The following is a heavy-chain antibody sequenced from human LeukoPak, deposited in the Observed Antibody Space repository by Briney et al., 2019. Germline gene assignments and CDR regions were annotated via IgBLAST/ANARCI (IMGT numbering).Heavy chain of an antibody. Sequence: SETLSITCAVYGGSFSGYYWSWIRQPPGKGLEWIGEINHSGSTNYNPSLKSRVTISVDTSKNQFSLKLSSVTAADTAVYYCARGPRGRGSTSWGQGTLVTVSS. D-gene: IGHD2-2*01. J-gene: IGHJ4*02. CDR2: INHSGST. V-gene: IGHV4-34*01. CDR3: ARGPRGRGSTS. CDR1: GGSFSGYY.